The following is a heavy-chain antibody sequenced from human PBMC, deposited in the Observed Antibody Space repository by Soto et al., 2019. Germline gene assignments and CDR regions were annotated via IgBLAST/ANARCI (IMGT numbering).Heavy chain of an antibody. CDR3: XXXXXXXXXDAFDI. Sequence: GKGLEWVSAISGSGGSTYYADSVKGRFTISRDNSKNTLYLQMNSLRAEDTAVYYXXXXXXXXXXDAFDIWGQGTMVTVSS. J-gene: IGHJ3*02. CDR2: ISGSGGST. V-gene: IGHV3-23*01.